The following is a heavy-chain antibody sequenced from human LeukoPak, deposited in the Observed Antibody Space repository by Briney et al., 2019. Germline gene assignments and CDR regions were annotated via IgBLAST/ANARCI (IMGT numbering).Heavy chain of an antibody. CDR2: ISYDGSNK. V-gene: IGHV3-30*03. CDR3: ASPSRGYCSSTSCYTPYYYGMDV. CDR1: GFTFSSYS. Sequence: GGSLRLSCAASGFTFSSYSMNWVRQAPGKGLEWVAVISYDGSNKYYADSVKGRFTISRDNSKNTLYLQMNSLRAEDTAVYYCASPSRGYCSSTSCYTPYYYGMDVWGQGTTVTVSS. D-gene: IGHD2-2*02. J-gene: IGHJ6*02.